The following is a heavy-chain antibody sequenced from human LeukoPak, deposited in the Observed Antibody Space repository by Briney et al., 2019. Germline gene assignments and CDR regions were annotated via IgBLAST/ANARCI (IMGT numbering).Heavy chain of an antibody. CDR3: ARIYDILTGDWFDP. V-gene: IGHV4-34*01. CDR2: INHSGST. J-gene: IGHJ5*02. D-gene: IGHD3-9*01. Sequence: SETLSLTCAVYGGSFSGYYWSWIRQPPGKGLEWIGEINHSGSTNYNPSLKSRVTISVDTSKSQFSLKLSSVTAADTAVYYCARIYDILTGDWFDPWGQGTLVTVSS. CDR1: GGSFSGYY.